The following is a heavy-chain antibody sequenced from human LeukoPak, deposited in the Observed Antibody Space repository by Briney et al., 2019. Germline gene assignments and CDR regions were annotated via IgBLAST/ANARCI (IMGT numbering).Heavy chain of an antibody. CDR1: GFTFSSYS. CDR2: ISICSSYR. D-gene: IGHD6-19*01. V-gene: IGHV3-21*01. CDR3: VGGGWAGGDDY. J-gene: IGHJ4*02. Sequence: PGESLRLSCAASGFTFSSYSKYWVCHPPGKGQELVSSISICSSYRYYSDSVKGRFTISRVNAKNSLYLQMTTLRAQDTAVYYCVGGGWAGGDDYWGQGTLVTVSS.